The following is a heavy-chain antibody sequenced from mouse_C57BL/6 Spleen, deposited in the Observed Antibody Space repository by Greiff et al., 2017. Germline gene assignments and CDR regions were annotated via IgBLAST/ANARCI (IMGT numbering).Heavy chain of an antibody. J-gene: IGHJ2*01. D-gene: IGHD2-4*01. CDR1: GYAFTNYL. CDR3: ARYDYEYYFDY. V-gene: IGHV1-54*01. CDR2: INPGSGGT. Sequence: QVQLQQSGAELVRPGTSVKVSCKASGYAFTNYLIEWVKQRPGQGLEWIGVINPGSGGTNYNEKFKGKATLTADKSSSTAYMQLSSLTSEDSAVCFCARYDYEYYFDYWGQGTTLTVSS.